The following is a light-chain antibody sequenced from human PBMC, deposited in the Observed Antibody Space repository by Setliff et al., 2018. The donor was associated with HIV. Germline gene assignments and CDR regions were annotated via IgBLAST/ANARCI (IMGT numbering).Light chain of an antibody. CDR2: DVY. J-gene: IGLJ1*01. V-gene: IGLV2-11*01. CDR1: NSDVGGYNY. CDR3: CSYAGTYTYI. Sequence: QSVLTQPASVSGSPGQSITISCTGTNSDVGGYNYVSWYQQHPGKAPKLIIYDVYKRPSGVPDRFSGSKSGDTASLTISGLQSEDEADYYCCSYAGTYTYIFGTGTKVTVL.